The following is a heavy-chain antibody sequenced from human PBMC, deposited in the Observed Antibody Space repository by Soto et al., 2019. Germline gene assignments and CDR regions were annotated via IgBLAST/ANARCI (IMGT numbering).Heavy chain of an antibody. Sequence: QLQLVQSGAEVKKPGASVKVSCKASGYTFTSYYMHWVRQAPGQGLEWMGIINPRGDSTYYAQKFQGRVTMTTDTSTSTVYMELISLRSEDTAIYYCARQRGEVDGYGDYYFDQWGQGTLVTVSS. D-gene: IGHD5-18*01. J-gene: IGHJ4*02. CDR1: GYTFTSYY. CDR3: ARQRGEVDGYGDYYFDQ. V-gene: IGHV1-46*01. CDR2: INPRGDST.